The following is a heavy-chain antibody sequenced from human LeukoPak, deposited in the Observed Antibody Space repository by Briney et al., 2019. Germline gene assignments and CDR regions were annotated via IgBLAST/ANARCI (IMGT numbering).Heavy chain of an antibody. D-gene: IGHD6-13*01. J-gene: IGHJ6*03. CDR1: GFTFSNYN. V-gene: IGHV3-21*01. CDR2: ISTSSSYI. Sequence: GGSLSLSCAASGFTFSNYNMSWVRQTPGKGLEWVSFISTSSSYIHNADSVKGRFTISRDNAENSLYLQMNSLRAEDTAVYYCARAAIAAARIYYYMDVWGKGTTVTVSS. CDR3: ARAAIAAARIYYYMDV.